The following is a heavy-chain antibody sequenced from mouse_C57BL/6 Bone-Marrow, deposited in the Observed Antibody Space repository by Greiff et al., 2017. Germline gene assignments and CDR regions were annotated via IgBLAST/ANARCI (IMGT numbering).Heavy chain of an antibody. CDR1: GFTFSSYA. CDR3: ARLDYYAMDY. CDR2: SSDGGSYT. J-gene: IGHJ4*01. V-gene: IGHV5-4*01. Sequence: EVQVVESGGGLVKPGGSLKLSCAASGFTFSSYAMSWVRQTPEKRLEWVATSSDGGSYTYYPDNVKGRFTISRDNAKNNLYLQMSHLKSDDTAMYYCARLDYYAMDYWGQGTSVTVSS.